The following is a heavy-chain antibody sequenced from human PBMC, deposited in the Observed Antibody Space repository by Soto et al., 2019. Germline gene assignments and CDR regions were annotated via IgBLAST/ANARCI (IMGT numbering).Heavy chain of an antibody. J-gene: IGHJ6*02. CDR3: ARMDGDYNYYALDV. D-gene: IGHD4-17*01. CDR2: FFSDVER. Sequence: SGPTGVNPTETLTLTCTVSGFSLSNGRMGVRWIRQPPGKPLEWLAHFFSDVERSYSASMQSRLTLSTDTSGSQVVLTMTNMDPVDTATYYCARMDGDYNYYALDVWGQGTTVTVS. V-gene: IGHV2-26*01. CDR1: GFSLSNGRMG.